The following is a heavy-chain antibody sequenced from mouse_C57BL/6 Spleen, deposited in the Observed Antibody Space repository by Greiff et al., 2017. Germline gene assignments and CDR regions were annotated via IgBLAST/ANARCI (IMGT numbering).Heavy chain of an antibody. Sequence: QVQLQQPGTELVKPGASVKLSCKASGYTFTSYWMHWVKQRPGQGLEWIGNINPSNGGTNYNEKFKSKATLTVDKSSSTAYMQLSSLTSEDSAVYYCSSEYYYYGSSLAWFAYWGQGTLVTVSA. V-gene: IGHV1-53*01. J-gene: IGHJ3*01. CDR3: SSEYYYYGSSLAWFAY. CDR1: GYTFTSYW. CDR2: INPSNGGT. D-gene: IGHD1-1*01.